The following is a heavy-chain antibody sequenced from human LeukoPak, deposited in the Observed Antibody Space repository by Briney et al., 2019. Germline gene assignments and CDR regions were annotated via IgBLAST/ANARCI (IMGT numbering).Heavy chain of an antibody. CDR2: INAYNGDT. D-gene: IGHD3-10*01. J-gene: IGHJ6*03. V-gene: IGHV1-18*01. Sequence: ASVKVSCKASGYTFTNYGVSWVRQAPGQGLEWMGWINAYNGDTHYAQNLQGRLTMTTDTSTSTAFMELRSLRPDDTAVYYCARGGLEAPGPSFYYYRAVGGRGPRVPVP. CDR3: ARGGLEAPGPSFYYYRAV. CDR1: GYTFTNYG.